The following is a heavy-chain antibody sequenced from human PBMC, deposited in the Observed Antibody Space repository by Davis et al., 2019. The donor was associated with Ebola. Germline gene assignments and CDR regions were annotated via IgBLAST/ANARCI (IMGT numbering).Heavy chain of an antibody. CDR2: MNPKNGGT. J-gene: IGHJ5*01. D-gene: IGHD2-2*01. V-gene: IGHV1-2*02. Sequence: AASVKVSCKASGYTFTNYFIHWVRQAPGQGLEWMGWMNPKNGGTNYAQKFLGRVTLTRDTSISTAYMELSSLISDDTAVYYCVRGIIIIPADESSKAFDSWGQGTLVSVST. CDR1: GYTFTNYF. CDR3: VRGIIIIPADESSKAFDS.